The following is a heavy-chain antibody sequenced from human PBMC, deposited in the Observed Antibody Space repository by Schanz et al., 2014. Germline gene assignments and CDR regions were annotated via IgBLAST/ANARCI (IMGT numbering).Heavy chain of an antibody. CDR1: GFSFTTYA. CDR3: AKYRGYYRVSGSYRELEY. D-gene: IGHD3-10*01. V-gene: IGHV3-21*04. CDR2: ISYGTSYI. J-gene: IGHJ4*02. Sequence: EVQLLESGGGLVQPGGSLRLSCASSGFSFTTYAMSWVRQAPGKGLEWVSSISYGTSYIYYAESVKGRFTISRDNAKNSLYLQMNSLRPEDTAVYYCAKYRGYYRVSGSYRELEYWGQGTLVTVSS.